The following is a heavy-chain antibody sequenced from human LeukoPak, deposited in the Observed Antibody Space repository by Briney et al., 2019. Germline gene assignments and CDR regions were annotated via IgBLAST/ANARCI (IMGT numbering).Heavy chain of an antibody. D-gene: IGHD1-1*01. Sequence: GGSLRLSCAASGFTFSSYEMNWVRQAPGKGLEWVSYISSSGSTIYYADSVKGRSTISRDNAKNSLYLQMNSLRAEDTAVYYCARDQETTAYYYYGMDVWGQGTTVTVSS. CDR3: ARDQETTAYYYYGMDV. V-gene: IGHV3-48*03. CDR2: ISSSGSTI. CDR1: GFTFSSYE. J-gene: IGHJ6*02.